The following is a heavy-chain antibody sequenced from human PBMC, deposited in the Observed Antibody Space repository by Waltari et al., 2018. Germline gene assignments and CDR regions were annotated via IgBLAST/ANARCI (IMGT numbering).Heavy chain of an antibody. V-gene: IGHV4-34*01. CDR3: ARAGKSEYYDSSGYSFDY. CDR2: INHSGST. J-gene: IGHJ4*02. D-gene: IGHD3-22*01. Sequence: QVQLQQWGAGLLKPSETLSLTCAVYGGSFRGYYWSWIRQPPGKGLEWIGEINHSGSTKYNPSLKSRVTISVDTSKNQFSLKRSSVTAADTAVYYCARAGKSEYYDSSGYSFDYWGQGTLVTVSS. CDR1: GGSFRGYY.